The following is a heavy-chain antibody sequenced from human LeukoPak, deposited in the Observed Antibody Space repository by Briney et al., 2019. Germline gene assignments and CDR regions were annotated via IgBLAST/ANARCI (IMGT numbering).Heavy chain of an antibody. CDR2: MNPNSGNT. D-gene: IGHD6-13*01. CDR3: ARAYSSSWYTPVYYYYMDV. CDR1: GYTFTSYD. J-gene: IGHJ6*03. Sequence: GASVKVSCKASGYTFTSYDINWVRQATGQGLEWMGWMNPNSGNTGYAQKFQGRVTIIRNTSISTAYMELSSLRSEDAAVYYCARAYSSSWYTPVYYYYMDVRGKGTTVTVSS. V-gene: IGHV1-8*03.